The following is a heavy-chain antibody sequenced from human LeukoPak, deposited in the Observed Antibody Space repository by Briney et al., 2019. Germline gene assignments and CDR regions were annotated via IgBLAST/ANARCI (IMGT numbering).Heavy chain of an antibody. V-gene: IGHV4-34*01. Sequence: PSETLSLTCAVYGGSFSGYYWSWIRQPPGKGLEWIGEINHSGSTSYNPSLKSRVTISVDTSKNQFSLKLSSVTAADTAVYYCARGRGYNAFDIWGQGTMVTVSS. CDR1: GGSFSGYY. CDR2: INHSGST. J-gene: IGHJ3*02. D-gene: IGHD5-18*01. CDR3: ARGRGYNAFDI.